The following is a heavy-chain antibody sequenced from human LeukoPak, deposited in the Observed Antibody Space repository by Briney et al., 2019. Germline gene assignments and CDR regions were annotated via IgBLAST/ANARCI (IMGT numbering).Heavy chain of an antibody. CDR2: NNPKSETT. D-gene: IGHD1-1*01. CDR3: AKDGGAYNNHGMDV. Sequence: ASVWVSFNASGYTFTGSFVNRVRQAPGQGLGWMGGNNPKSETTNYTQSFQGRVTMTRDTSISTAYLELTRLSSDATAVYYCAKDGGAYNNHGMDVWGLGTTVTVSS. V-gene: IGHV1-2*02. CDR1: GYTFTGSF. J-gene: IGHJ6*02.